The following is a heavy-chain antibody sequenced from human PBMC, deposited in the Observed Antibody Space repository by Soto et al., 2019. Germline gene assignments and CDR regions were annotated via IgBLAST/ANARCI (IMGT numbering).Heavy chain of an antibody. J-gene: IGHJ6*03. D-gene: IGHD3-10*01. CDR2: INPSGGRT. Sequence: ASVKVSCKASGYTFISYYMHWVRQAPGQGLEWMGIINPSGGRTTYAQKFQGRVTMTRDTSTSTVYMELSSLRSEDTAVYYCTRGETYASGSYYLSPGYYYMDVWGKGTTVTVSS. CDR1: GYTFISYY. V-gene: IGHV1-46*03. CDR3: TRGETYASGSYYLSPGYYYMDV.